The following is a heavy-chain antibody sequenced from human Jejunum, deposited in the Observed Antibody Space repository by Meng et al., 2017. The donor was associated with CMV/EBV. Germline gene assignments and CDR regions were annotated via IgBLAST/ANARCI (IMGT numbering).Heavy chain of an antibody. D-gene: IGHD4-11*01. J-gene: IGHJ4*02. CDR3: ARDMGYTVTAPFDY. CDR1: GFTFTSHA. V-gene: IGHV3-23*01. CDR2: ISGSGPAT. Sequence: GFTFTSHAMSWVRQAAGKRPEWGSGISGSGPATYYADSVKGRFTISRDNSNNTVYLQMNSLRGDDTAVYYCARDMGYTVTAPFDYWGQGAVVTVSS.